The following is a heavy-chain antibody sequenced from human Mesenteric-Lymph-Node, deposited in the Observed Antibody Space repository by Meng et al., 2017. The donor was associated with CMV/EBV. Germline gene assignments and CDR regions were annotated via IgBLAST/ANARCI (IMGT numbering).Heavy chain of an antibody. J-gene: IGHJ5*02. Sequence: QLRSAGTGQDAPPGALALPCLCAGVFIRSFYYGGRVRQPLGRGLEWNGSVHCTGSTYSSPSLKSRVTVSVDTYKNQFSLRLTSVTAADTAVYYCARPFPSWQSPRLDPFGAWGQGTLVTVSS. D-gene: IGHD6-19*01. V-gene: IGHV4-39*01. CDR2: VHCTGST. CDR1: GVFIRSFYY. CDR3: ARPFPSWQSPRLDPFGA.